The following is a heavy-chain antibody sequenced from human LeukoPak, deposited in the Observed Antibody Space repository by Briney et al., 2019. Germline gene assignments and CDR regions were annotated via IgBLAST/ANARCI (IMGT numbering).Heavy chain of an antibody. CDR2: IYYSGST. CDR3: ARSLRSGYLDAFDI. D-gene: IGHD3-22*01. Sequence: SETLSLACTVSGGSISTYYRGWIRQPPGKGLEWIGYIYYSGSTNYNPSLKSRVAISVDTSKNHFSLKLTSVTAADTAVYYCARSLRSGYLDAFDIWGQGTMVTVSS. V-gene: IGHV4-59*01. J-gene: IGHJ3*02. CDR1: GGSISTYY.